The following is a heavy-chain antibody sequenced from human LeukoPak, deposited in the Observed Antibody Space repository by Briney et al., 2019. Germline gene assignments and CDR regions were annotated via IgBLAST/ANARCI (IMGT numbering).Heavy chain of an antibody. V-gene: IGHV4-34*01. CDR1: GGSFSGYY. J-gene: IGHJ4*02. Sequence: SETLSLTYAVYGGSFSGYYWSWIRQPPGKGLEWIGEINHSGSTNYNPSLKSRVTISVDTSKNQFSLKLSSVTAADTAVYYCARVQYYDFWSGYSDVDYWGQGTLVTVSS. CDR3: ARVQYYDFWSGYSDVDY. D-gene: IGHD3-3*01. CDR2: INHSGST.